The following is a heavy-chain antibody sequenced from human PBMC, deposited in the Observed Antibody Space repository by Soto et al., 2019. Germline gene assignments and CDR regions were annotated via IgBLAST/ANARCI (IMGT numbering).Heavy chain of an antibody. V-gene: IGHV1-69*06. CDR3: ASTAACGGDCYAFDS. D-gene: IGHD2-21*02. CDR1: GGIFSSNT. CDR2: IIPLFGTA. Sequence: QVYLVQSGAEVKKPGSSVKISCKASGGIFSSNTINWVRQAAGQGLEWMGGIIPLFGTANYAEKFQGRVTITADKSTKTEYMELTSLRSEDTAVYYCASTAACGGDCYAFDSWCQGTLVTGSS. J-gene: IGHJ4*02.